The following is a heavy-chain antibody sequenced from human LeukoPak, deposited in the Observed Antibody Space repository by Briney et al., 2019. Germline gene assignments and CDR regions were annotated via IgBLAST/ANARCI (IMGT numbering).Heavy chain of an antibody. J-gene: IGHJ4*02. CDR2: ISSNGGSA. V-gene: IGHV3-64*01. Sequence: GGSVRLSCAASGFTFTSYAMPWVRQTPGKRLEYVSAISSNGGSAYYANSVKGRFTISRDNSKNTLYLQMGSLRAEDMAVYYCARYSSSSGHFDYWGQGTLVTVSS. CDR1: GFTFTSYA. CDR3: ARYSSSSGHFDY. D-gene: IGHD6-6*01.